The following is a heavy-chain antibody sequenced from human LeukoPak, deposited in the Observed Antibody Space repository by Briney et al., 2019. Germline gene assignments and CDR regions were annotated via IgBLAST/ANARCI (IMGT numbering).Heavy chain of an antibody. CDR3: ARTEYYYDSSAYYFDY. CDR2: IKQDGSEK. V-gene: IGHV3-7*01. Sequence: PGESLRLSCAASGFTFSSYWMSWVRQAPGKGLEWVANIKQDGSEKYYVDSVKGRFTISRDNAKNSLYLQMNSLRAEDTAVYYCARTEYYYDSSAYYFDYWGQGTLVTVSS. J-gene: IGHJ4*02. D-gene: IGHD3-22*01. CDR1: GFTFSSYW.